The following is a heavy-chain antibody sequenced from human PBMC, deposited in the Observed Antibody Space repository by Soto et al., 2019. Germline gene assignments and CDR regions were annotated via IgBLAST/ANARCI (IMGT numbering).Heavy chain of an antibody. CDR1: GGSISSYY. CDR2: IYYSGST. J-gene: IGHJ1*01. D-gene: IGHD7-27*01. Sequence: PSETLSLTCTVSGGSISSYYWSWIRQPPGKGLEWIGYIYYSGSTNYNPSLKSRVAISVDTSKNQFSLKLSSVTAADTAVYYRARLTSDWGLVYFQHWGQGTLVTVS. CDR3: ARLTSDWGLVYFQH. V-gene: IGHV4-59*08.